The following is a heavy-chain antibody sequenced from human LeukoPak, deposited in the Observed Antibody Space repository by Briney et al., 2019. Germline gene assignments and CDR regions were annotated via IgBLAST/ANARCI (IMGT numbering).Heavy chain of an antibody. V-gene: IGHV4-39*01. CDR2: IYYSGST. J-gene: IGHJ6*03. Sequence: SETLSLTCTVSGGSISSSSYYWGWIRQPPGKGLEWIGSIYYSGSTYYNPSLKTRVTIYEDTSKNQFFLKLSSVTAADTAVYYCARGRRDGYALYYMDVWAKGTTVTISS. CDR3: ARGRRDGYALYYMDV. D-gene: IGHD5-24*01. CDR1: GGSISSSSYY.